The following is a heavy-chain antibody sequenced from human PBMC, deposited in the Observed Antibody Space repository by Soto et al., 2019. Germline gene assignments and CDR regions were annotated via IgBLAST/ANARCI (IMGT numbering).Heavy chain of an antibody. D-gene: IGHD3-3*01. J-gene: IGHJ6*02. V-gene: IGHV4-59*01. CDR3: ARENITILHGYGMDV. CDR2: IYYSGST. CDR1: GVSISSYY. Sequence: PXETLSLTCTVSGVSISSYYWSWIRQAPGKGLEWIGYIYYSGSTNYNPSLKSRVTISVDTSKNQFSLKLSSVTAADTAVYYCARENITILHGYGMDVWGPGITFSVSS.